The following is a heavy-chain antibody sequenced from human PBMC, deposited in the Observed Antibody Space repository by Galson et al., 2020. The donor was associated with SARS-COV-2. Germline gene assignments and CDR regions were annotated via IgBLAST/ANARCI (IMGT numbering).Heavy chain of an antibody. D-gene: IGHD3-22*01. CDR2: VNHRGST. J-gene: IGHJ5*02. CDR1: GGSFSDYY. CDR3: ARGTRDITMLVVVMTAVSCHLDL. Sequence: SQASETLSLTCAVYGGSFSDYYWSWICQPPGRGLEWIGEVNHRGSTSYNPSLESRVRISLDASKKQFSLKLSSVTAADLGVYYCARGTRDITMLVVVMTAVSCHLDLWGQGSLVTVSS. V-gene: IGHV4-34*01.